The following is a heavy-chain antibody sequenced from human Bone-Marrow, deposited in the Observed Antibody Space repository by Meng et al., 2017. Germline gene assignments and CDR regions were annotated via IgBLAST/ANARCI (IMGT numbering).Heavy chain of an antibody. D-gene: IGHD2-15*01. V-gene: IGHV1-8*03. J-gene: IGHJ4*02. CDR1: GYTFTSYD. CDR3: ARGQGYCSGGSCYYFDY. Sequence: ASVKVSCKASGYTFTSYDINWVRQATGQGLEWMGWMNPNSGNTGYAQKFQGRVTITRNTSISTAYMELSSLRSEDTAVYYCARGQGYCSGGSCYYFDYWGQGTLVTVLL. CDR2: MNPNSGNT.